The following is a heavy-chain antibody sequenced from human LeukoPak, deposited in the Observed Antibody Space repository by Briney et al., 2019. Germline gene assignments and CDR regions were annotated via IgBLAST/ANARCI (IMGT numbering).Heavy chain of an antibody. Sequence: GASVKVSCKASGYTSTSYYVHWVRQAPGQGLEWMGIINPSSGSPIYAQNFQGRVTMTRNTSISTAYMELSSLRSEDTAVYYCARGQGYYDTLDAFDIWGQGTMVTVSS. J-gene: IGHJ3*02. CDR3: ARGQGYYDTLDAFDI. CDR1: GYTSTSYY. CDR2: INPSSGSP. V-gene: IGHV1-46*01. D-gene: IGHD3-22*01.